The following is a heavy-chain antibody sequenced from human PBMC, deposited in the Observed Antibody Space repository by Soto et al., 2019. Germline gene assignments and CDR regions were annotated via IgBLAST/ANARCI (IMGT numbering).Heavy chain of an antibody. V-gene: IGHV3-21*01. CDR2: ISSSSSYI. Sequence: GGSLRLSCAASGFTFSSYSMNWVRQAPGKGLEWVSSISSSSSYIYYADSVKGRFTISRDNAENSLYLQMNSLRAEDTAVYYCARDLVGTTINYYYYGMDVWGQGITVTVSS. CDR1: GFTFSSYS. J-gene: IGHJ6*02. D-gene: IGHD1-1*01. CDR3: ARDLVGTTINYYYYGMDV.